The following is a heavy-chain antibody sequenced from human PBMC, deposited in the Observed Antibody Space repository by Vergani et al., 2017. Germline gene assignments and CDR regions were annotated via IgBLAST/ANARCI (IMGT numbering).Heavy chain of an antibody. D-gene: IGHD3-3*01. CDR3: ARGARDYDFWSGYYGSIDY. CDR1: GFTFSSYS. CDR2: ISSSSSYI. J-gene: IGHJ4*02. Sequence: EVQLVESGGGLVKPGGSLRLSCAASGFTFSSYSMNWVRQAPGKGLEWVSSISSSSSYIYYADSVKGRFTISRDNAKNSLYLQMNSLRAEDTAVYYCARGARDYDFWSGYYGSIDYWGQGTLVTVSS. V-gene: IGHV3-21*01.